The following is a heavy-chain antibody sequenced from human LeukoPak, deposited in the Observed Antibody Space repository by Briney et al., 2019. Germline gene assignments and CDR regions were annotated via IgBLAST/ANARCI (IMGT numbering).Heavy chain of an antibody. Sequence: PSETLSLTCTVSGGSISSSSYYWGWIRQPPGKGLEWIGSIYYSGSTYYNPSLKSRVTISVDTSKNQFSLKLSSVTAADTAVYYCARAYDSSGYSWFDPWGQGTLVTVSS. CDR3: ARAYDSSGYSWFDP. J-gene: IGHJ5*02. V-gene: IGHV4-39*01. CDR2: IYYSGST. D-gene: IGHD3-22*01. CDR1: GGSISSSSYY.